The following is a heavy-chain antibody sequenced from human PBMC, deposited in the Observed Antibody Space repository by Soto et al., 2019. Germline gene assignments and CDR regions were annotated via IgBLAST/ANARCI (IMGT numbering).Heavy chain of an antibody. CDR1: GFIFSNYA. CDR3: AKDTGRGGGSVFDY. D-gene: IGHD2-15*01. V-gene: IGHV3-23*01. Sequence: EVQLLESGGGLVQPGGSLRLSCAPSGFIFSNYAMSWVRQARGKGLEWVSAISGSGADTYYTESVKGRLTISGDNFKNTLYLQMNSMRAEDTAVYYCAKDTGRGGGSVFDYWGQGTLVTVSS. J-gene: IGHJ4*02. CDR2: ISGSGADT.